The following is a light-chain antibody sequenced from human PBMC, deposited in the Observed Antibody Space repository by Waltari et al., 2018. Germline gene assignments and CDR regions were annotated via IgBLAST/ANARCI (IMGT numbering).Light chain of an antibody. CDR1: TSLLHTANGKTY. J-gene: IGKJ2*01. CDR3: QQYFSTRQYT. Sequence: DIVMTQSPRSLIVSLGDTASMKCGSSTSLLHTANGKTYLAWYRQRAGQPPKWLIYWAFTREVGVPERFRGSGSETDFTLTIRNVQPEDVAVYFCQQYFSTRQYTFGQGTRLEIK. V-gene: IGKV4-1*01. CDR2: WAF.